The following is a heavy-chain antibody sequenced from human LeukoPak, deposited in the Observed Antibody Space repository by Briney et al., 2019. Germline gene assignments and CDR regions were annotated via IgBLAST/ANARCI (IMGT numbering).Heavy chain of an antibody. CDR2: MNPNSGNT. D-gene: IGHD3-22*01. CDR1: GYTFTSYD. Sequence: ASVKVSCKASGYTFTSYDINWVRQATGQGLEWMGWMNPNSGNTGYAQKFQGRVTMTEDTSTDTAYMELSSLRSEDTAVYYCAASYDSSGFDYWGQGTLVTVSS. J-gene: IGHJ4*02. CDR3: AASYDSSGFDY. V-gene: IGHV1-8*02.